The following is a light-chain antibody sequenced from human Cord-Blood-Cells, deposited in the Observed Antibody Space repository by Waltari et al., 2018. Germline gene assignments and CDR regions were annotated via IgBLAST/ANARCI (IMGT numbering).Light chain of an antibody. CDR1: SSNLGNNS. Sequence: QPVLTQPPSVSAAPGQMVSISCSGSSSNLGNNSVSWYQQPPGTAPKPLIYENNKRPSGIPDRFSGSKSGTSATLGITGLQTGDEADYYCGTWDSSLSAYVFGTGTKVTVL. CDR3: GTWDSSLSAYV. CDR2: ENN. V-gene: IGLV1-51*02. J-gene: IGLJ1*01.